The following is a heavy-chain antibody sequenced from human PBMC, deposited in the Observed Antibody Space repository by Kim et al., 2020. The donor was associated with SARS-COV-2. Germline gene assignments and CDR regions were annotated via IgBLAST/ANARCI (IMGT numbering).Heavy chain of an antibody. D-gene: IGHD6-13*01. Sequence: SETLSLTCTVSGGSISSYYWSWIRQPPGKGLEWIGYIYYSGSTNYNPSLKSRVTISVDTSKNQFSLKLSSVTAADTAVYYCARRFEYSSSWNWFDPWGQGTLVTVSS. CDR2: IYYSGST. J-gene: IGHJ5*02. CDR1: GGSISSYY. V-gene: IGHV4-59*01. CDR3: ARRFEYSSSWNWFDP.